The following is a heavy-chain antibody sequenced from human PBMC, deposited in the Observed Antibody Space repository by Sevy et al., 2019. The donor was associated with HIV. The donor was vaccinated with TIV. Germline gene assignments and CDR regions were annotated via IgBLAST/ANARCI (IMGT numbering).Heavy chain of an antibody. J-gene: IGHJ4*01. CDR1: GFAFSSHA. D-gene: IGHD6-13*01. Sequence: GGSLRLSCAASGFAFSSHAMHWVRQAPGKGLEWVAVISYQGTEKFYAASVEGRFTISRDNSKSMLSLKINSLRPEDTDVYYCARDGGYSIKWYPLYWGHGTLVTVSS. CDR3: ARDGGYSIKWYPLY. CDR2: ISYQGTEK. V-gene: IGHV3-30-3*01.